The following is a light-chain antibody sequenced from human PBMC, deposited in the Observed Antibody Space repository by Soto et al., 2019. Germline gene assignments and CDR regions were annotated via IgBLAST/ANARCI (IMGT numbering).Light chain of an antibody. CDR3: QHYNSYSEA. Sequence: DIQMTQSPSTLSGSVGGRVTITCRSSQTISSWLAWYQQKPGKAPKLLIYKASTLKSGVPSRFSGSGSGTEFTLTSSILQPDDFATYYCQHYNSYSEAFGQGTKGELK. J-gene: IGKJ1*01. V-gene: IGKV1-5*03. CDR2: KAS. CDR1: QTISSW.